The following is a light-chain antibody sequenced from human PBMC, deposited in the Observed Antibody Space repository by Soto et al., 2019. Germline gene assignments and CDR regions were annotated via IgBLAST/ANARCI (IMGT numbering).Light chain of an antibody. V-gene: IGLV1-47*01. Sequence: QSALTQPPSASGTPGQRVTISCSGSNSNIGSIHVYWYQQLPGTAPKLLIYKTNQRPSGVPDRFSGSKSGTSASLAISGLRFDDEADYYCAAWDGSLSAMVFGGGTKLTVL. CDR1: NSNIGSIH. CDR3: AAWDGSLSAMV. CDR2: KTN. J-gene: IGLJ2*01.